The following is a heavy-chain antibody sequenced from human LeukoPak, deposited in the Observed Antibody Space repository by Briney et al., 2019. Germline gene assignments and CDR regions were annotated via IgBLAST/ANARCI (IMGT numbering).Heavy chain of an antibody. D-gene: IGHD3-22*01. J-gene: IGHJ4*02. CDR3: ARRNRIYDSSGYGMVYYFDY. CDR2: ISAYNGNT. Sequence: ASVKVSCKASGYTFTSYGISWVRQAPGQGLEWMGWISAYNGNTNYAQKLQGRVTMTTDTSTSTAYMELRSLRSDDTAVYYCARRNRIYDSSGYGMVYYFDYWGQGTLVTVSS. V-gene: IGHV1-18*01. CDR1: GYTFTSYG.